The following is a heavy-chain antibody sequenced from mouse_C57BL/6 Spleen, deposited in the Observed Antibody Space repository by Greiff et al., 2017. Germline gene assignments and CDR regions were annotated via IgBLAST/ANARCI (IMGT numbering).Heavy chain of an antibody. V-gene: IGHV1-54*01. Sequence: QVQLQQSGAELVRPGTSVKVSCKASGYAFTNYLIEWVKQRPGQGLEWIGVINPGSGGTNYNEKFKGKATLTADKSSSTAYMQLSSLTAEDSAVYFCARDVGRGYFDYWGQGTTLTVSA. D-gene: IGHD4-1*01. J-gene: IGHJ2*01. CDR3: ARDVGRGYFDY. CDR2: INPGSGGT. CDR1: GYAFTNYL.